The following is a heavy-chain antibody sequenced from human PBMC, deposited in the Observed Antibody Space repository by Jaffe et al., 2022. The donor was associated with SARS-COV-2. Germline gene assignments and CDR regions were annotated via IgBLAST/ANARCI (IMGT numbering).Heavy chain of an antibody. J-gene: IGHJ4*02. CDR3: ARLDSSSWYYFDY. CDR1: GGSMSSSSYY. D-gene: IGHD6-13*01. V-gene: IGHV4-39*01. CDR2: IYYSANT. Sequence: QLQLQESGPGLVKPSETLSLTCTVSGGSMSSSSYYWAWIRQPPGKGLEWIGGIYYSANTYYNPSLQGRVTISVDTSKKQFSLKLGSVTAADTAVYYCARLDSSSWYYFDYWSQGTLVTVSS.